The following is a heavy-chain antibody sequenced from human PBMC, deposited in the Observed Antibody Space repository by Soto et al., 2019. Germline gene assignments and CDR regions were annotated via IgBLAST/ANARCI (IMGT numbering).Heavy chain of an antibody. D-gene: IGHD2-15*01. J-gene: IGHJ4*02. CDR3: AKDQVRVVAAAALDY. CDR2: ISWNSGSL. Sequence: GRSLSLSCAASACNSDDYGMHWVRHAPGRGLEWISGISWNSGSLGYADSVKVRFTISRDNAKNSLHLQMNSLRVEDTAVYYCAKDQVRVVAAAALDYWDKGTLVT. V-gene: IGHV3-9*02. CDR1: ACNSDDYG.